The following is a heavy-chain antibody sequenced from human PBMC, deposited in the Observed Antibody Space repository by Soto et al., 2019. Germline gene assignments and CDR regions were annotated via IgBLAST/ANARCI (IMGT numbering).Heavy chain of an antibody. J-gene: IGHJ3*01. CDR2: ILVDGRT. D-gene: IGHD2-8*02. Sequence: PGGSLRLSCAASGFPCGSYDMTWVRQAPGKGLEWVSTILVDGRTFYVDSVKGRFTISRDNSRNTVYLQMNSLTAGDTALYYCAKATATGGGAFHFCGQGTMVTVSS. V-gene: IGHV3-23*01. CDR1: GFPCGSYD. CDR3: AKATATGGGAFHF.